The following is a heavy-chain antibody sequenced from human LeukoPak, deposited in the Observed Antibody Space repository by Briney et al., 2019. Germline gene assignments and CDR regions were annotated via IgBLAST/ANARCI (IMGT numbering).Heavy chain of an antibody. D-gene: IGHD6-13*01. CDR1: AFTFSSYP. Sequence: PGGSLRLSCAASAFTFSSYPMSWVRQAPGKGLEWVSLISGSGSTYYADSVKGRFTISRDNSKNTLYLQMNSLRAEDTAVYYCAKDLGYSSSWDAFDIWGQGTMVTVSS. V-gene: IGHV3-23*01. CDR2: ISGSGST. J-gene: IGHJ3*02. CDR3: AKDLGYSSSWDAFDI.